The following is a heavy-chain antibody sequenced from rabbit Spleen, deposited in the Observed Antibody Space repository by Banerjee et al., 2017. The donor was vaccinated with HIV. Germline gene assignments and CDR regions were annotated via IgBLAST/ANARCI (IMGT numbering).Heavy chain of an antibody. D-gene: IGHD2-1*01. J-gene: IGHJ4*01. Sequence: QSLEESGGGLVKPGGTLTLTCTVSGFSFSSNWICWVRQAPGKGLEWIACIDTNNGDTDYANWPKGRFSISKTSSTTVTLQMTSLTVADTATYFCARGSATMTMVITGFYLSLWGPGTLVT. V-gene: IGHV1S40*01. CDR2: IDTNNGDT. CDR1: GFSFSSNW. CDR3: ARGSATMTMVITGFYLSL.